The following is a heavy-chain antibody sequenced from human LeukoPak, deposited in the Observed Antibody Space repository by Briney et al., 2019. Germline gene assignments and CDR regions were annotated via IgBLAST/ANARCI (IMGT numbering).Heavy chain of an antibody. D-gene: IGHD6-13*01. J-gene: IGHJ4*02. V-gene: IGHV4-34*01. CDR2: INHSGRT. Sequence: PSETLSLTCAVYGGSFSGYYWSWIRQPPGKGLEWMGEINHSGRTNYNPSLKSRVTISVDTSKNQFSLKLSSVTAADTAVYYCAFAAAGTRGGIDYWGQGTLVTVSS. CDR3: AFAAAGTRGGIDY. CDR1: GGSFSGYY.